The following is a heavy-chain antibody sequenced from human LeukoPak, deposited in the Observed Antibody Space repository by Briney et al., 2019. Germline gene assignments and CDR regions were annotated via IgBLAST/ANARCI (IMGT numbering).Heavy chain of an antibody. CDR1: GFTVSSNY. V-gene: IGHV3-66*01. D-gene: IGHD5-18*01. J-gene: IGHJ4*02. CDR3: ARGGGYQPFDY. Sequence: PGGSLRLSCAASGFTVSSNYMSWVRQAPGKGLEWVSVIYRGGSTYYADSVKGRFTISRDNSKNTVYLQMNSLRGEDTAVYYCARGGGYQPFDYWGQGTLVTVS. CDR2: IYRGGST.